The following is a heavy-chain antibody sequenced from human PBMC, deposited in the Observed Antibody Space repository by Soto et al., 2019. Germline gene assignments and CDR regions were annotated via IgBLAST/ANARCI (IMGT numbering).Heavy chain of an antibody. Sequence: QITLKESGPALVKPTQPLTLTCAFSALSLSTSGVGVGWIRQPPGKALEWLAYIYWDDDKGYSPSLKSRLTITRDTSKNQVVIIMTNMDSVDTATYYCANRLTSRWGNSWYPWGRGTLVTVSS. V-gene: IGHV2-5*02. CDR1: ALSLSTSGVG. CDR2: IYWDDDK. D-gene: IGHD6-13*01. CDR3: ANRLTSRWGNSWYP. J-gene: IGHJ5*02.